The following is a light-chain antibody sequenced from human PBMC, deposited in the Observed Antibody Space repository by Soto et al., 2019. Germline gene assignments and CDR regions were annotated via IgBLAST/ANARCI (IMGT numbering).Light chain of an antibody. J-gene: IGKJ1*01. V-gene: IGKV3-20*01. Sequence: EIVLTQSPGALSFPPGERTTLSCTATQSFSSSYLAWYKQKPGQSPRLLIDGASSRATGIPGWFSGSGSGTDFTLTISRLEPEDFAVYYCQQYGSSPWTFGQGTKVDIK. CDR3: QQYGSSPWT. CDR1: QSFSSSY. CDR2: GAS.